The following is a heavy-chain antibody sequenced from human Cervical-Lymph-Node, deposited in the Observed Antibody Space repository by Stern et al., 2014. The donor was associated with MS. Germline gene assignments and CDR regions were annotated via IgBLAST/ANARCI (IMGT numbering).Heavy chain of an antibody. D-gene: IGHD1-26*01. J-gene: IGHJ5*02. V-gene: IGHV3-33*01. Sequence: QVQLVQSGGGVVQPGRSLRLSCAASGFTFSSYGMHWVRQAPGKGLEWVALIWYDGSNKYYADSVKGRFTISRDNSKNTLYLQMNSLRAEDTAVYYCAREVGPTPYNWFDPWGQGTLVTVSS. CDR1: GFTFSSYG. CDR2: IWYDGSNK. CDR3: AREVGPTPYNWFDP.